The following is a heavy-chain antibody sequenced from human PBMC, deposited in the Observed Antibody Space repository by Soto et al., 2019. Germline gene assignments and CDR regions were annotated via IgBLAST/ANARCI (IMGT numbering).Heavy chain of an antibody. V-gene: IGHV1-2*02. D-gene: IGHD2-15*01. CDR1: GYTFIGFS. Sequence: ASVKVSCKSSGYTFIGFSLHWVRQAPGQGLEWMGWINPKSGDTYYAQKFQGRVTMTRDTSINTVYMELNSLKSDDTAVYYCSKGRWTVGHCSGGSCYDGMDVWGQGTTVTVSS. CDR2: INPKSGDT. J-gene: IGHJ6*02. CDR3: SKGRWTVGHCSGGSCYDGMDV.